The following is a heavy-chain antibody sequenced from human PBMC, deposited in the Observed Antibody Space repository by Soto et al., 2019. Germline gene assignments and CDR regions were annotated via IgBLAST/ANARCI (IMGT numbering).Heavy chain of an antibody. V-gene: IGHV1-18*04. Sequence: ASVKVSCKASVYTFTTYGITWVRQAPGQGLEWMGWISSFNGNTNYAGEFQGRVTLTTDTSTSTTHMELRRVRCDDAPVYYCERGHQYCNSSICFAGVTGFDPWGQGTLVTVSS. CDR2: ISSFNGNT. J-gene: IGHJ5*02. CDR3: ERGHQYCNSSICFAGVTGFDP. CDR1: VYTFTTYG. D-gene: IGHD2-2*01.